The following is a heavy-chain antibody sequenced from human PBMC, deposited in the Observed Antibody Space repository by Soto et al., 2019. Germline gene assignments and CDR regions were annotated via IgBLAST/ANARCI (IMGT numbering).Heavy chain of an antibody. D-gene: IGHD3-22*01. J-gene: IGHJ4*02. CDR3: AKAGWGMIVVVF. Sequence: EVQLVESGGGLVQPGGSLRLSCAASGFTFSSYEMNWVRQAPGKGLEWVSYISSSGSTIYYADSVKGRFTISRDNAKNSLYLQMNSLRAEDTAVYYCAKAGWGMIVVVFWGQGTLVTVSS. CDR1: GFTFSSYE. CDR2: ISSSGSTI. V-gene: IGHV3-48*03.